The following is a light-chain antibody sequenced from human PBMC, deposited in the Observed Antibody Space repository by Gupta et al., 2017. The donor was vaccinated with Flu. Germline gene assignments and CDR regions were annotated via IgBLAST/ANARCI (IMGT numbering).Light chain of an antibody. Sequence: TSSYVGVYNYVSVYQQYPDKAPKLLIYEVTNRPSGVSKRFSGSKSGNAASLTISGLQAEDEADYYCLSRASSLTYVFGTGTKVTVL. CDR3: LSRASSLTYV. CDR2: EVT. J-gene: IGLJ1*01. CDR1: SSYVGVYNY. V-gene: IGLV2-14*01.